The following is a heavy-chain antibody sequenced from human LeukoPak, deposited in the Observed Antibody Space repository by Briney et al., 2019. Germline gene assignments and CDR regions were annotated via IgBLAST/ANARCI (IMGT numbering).Heavy chain of an antibody. V-gene: IGHV4-34*01. CDR1: GGSFSGYY. CDR2: INHSGST. Sequence: PSETLSLTCAVYGGSFSGYYWSWIRQPPGKGLEWIGEINHSGSTNYNPSLKSRVTISVDTSKNQFSLKLSSVTAADTAVYYCARHLSTVTTWAAFDIWGQGTTVTVSS. CDR3: ARHLSTVTTWAAFDI. J-gene: IGHJ3*02. D-gene: IGHD4-17*01.